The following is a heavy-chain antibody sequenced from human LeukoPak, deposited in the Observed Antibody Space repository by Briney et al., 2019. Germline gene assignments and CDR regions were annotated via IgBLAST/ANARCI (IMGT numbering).Heavy chain of an antibody. CDR3: ARVMVRGDDAFDI. CDR2: ISYDGSNK. CDR1: GFTFSSYA. Sequence: GGSLRLSCAASGFTFSSYAMHWVRQAPGKGLEWVAVISYDGSNKYYADSVKGRFTISRDNSKNTLYLQMNSLRAEDTAAYYCARVMVRGDDAFDIWGQGTMVTVSS. V-gene: IGHV3-30-3*01. J-gene: IGHJ3*02. D-gene: IGHD3-10*01.